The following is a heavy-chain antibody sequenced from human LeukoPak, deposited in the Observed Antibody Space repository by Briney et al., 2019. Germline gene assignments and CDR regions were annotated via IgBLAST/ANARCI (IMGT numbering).Heavy chain of an antibody. D-gene: IGHD5-18*01. CDR1: GGSISSGSYY. V-gene: IGHV4-39*01. Sequence: SETLSLTCTVSGGSISSGSYYWSWIRQPPGKGLEWIGSIYYSGSTYYNPSLKSRVTISVDTSKNQFSLKLSSVTAADTAVYYCARQILRGYSYGYYFDYWGQGTLVTVSS. J-gene: IGHJ4*02. CDR3: ARQILRGYSYGYYFDY. CDR2: IYYSGST.